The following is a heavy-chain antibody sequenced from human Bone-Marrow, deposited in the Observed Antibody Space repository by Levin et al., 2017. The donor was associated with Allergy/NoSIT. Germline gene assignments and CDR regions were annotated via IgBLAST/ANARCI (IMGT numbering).Heavy chain of an antibody. CDR1: GFTFNNFA. CDR2: INAVGDDL. D-gene: IGHD4-23*01. V-gene: IGHV3-23*01. J-gene: IGHJ4*02. CDR3: AKESALYGGSFDY. Sequence: GGSLRLSCAASGFTFNNFAMSWVRQAPGKGLEWVSAINAVGDDLYYADSVKGRFTISRDNSRYTLYLQMASLRAADTAIYYCAKESALYGGSFDYWGQGSLVTVSS.